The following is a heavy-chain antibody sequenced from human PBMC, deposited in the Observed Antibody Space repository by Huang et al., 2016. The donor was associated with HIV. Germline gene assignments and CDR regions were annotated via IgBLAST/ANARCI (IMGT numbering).Heavy chain of an antibody. CDR1: GFKLRGFG. J-gene: IGHJ4*02. V-gene: IGHV3-30*18. CDR2: SSDDGRSQ. D-gene: IGHD2-15*01. CDR3: AKESRWFSDFDH. Sequence: QVHLVESGGGVVQPGGSLRLSCAASGFKLRGFGVHWGGQGPGKGLGWVEVSSDDGRSQFYTDSVKGRFTISRDNSDNTLSLQMKGLRPDDTAVYYCAKESRWFSDFDHWGQGVLVSVSS.